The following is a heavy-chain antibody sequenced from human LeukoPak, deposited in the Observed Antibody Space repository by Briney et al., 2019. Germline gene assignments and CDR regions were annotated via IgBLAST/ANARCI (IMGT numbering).Heavy chain of an antibody. CDR2: INHSGST. V-gene: IGHV4-34*01. D-gene: IGHD3-22*01. Sequence: SETLSFTCAVYGGSFSGYYWSWIRQPPGKGLEWIGEINHSGSTNYNPSLKSRVTISVDTSKNQFSLKLSSVTAADTAVYYCARGMSRLVVIIKPLYFDYWGQGTLVTVSS. CDR3: ARGMSRLVVIIKPLYFDY. J-gene: IGHJ4*02. CDR1: GGSFSGYY.